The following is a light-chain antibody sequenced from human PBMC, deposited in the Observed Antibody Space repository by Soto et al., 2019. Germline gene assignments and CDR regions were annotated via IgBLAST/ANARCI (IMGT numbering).Light chain of an antibody. CDR2: GAS. CDR1: QSVSSN. Sequence: EIVMTQSPATLSVSPGERATLSCRASQSVSSNLAWYQQKPCQAPRLLIYGASTRATGIPARFSGSGSGTEFTLTISSLQSEDFAVYYCQQYNNWPSAWTFGQGTKVEIK. V-gene: IGKV3-15*01. J-gene: IGKJ1*01. CDR3: QQYNNWPSAWT.